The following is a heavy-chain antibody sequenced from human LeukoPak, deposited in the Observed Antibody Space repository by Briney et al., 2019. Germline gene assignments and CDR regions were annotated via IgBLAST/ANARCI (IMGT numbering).Heavy chain of an antibody. D-gene: IGHD1-26*01. CDR2: MYYSGST. CDR1: GGSISSSSYY. V-gene: IGHV4-39*01. CDR3: ARHSKGGSYYSFPDAFDI. J-gene: IGHJ3*02. Sequence: SETLSLTCTVPGGSISSSSYYWGWIRQPPGKGLEWIGSMYYSGSTYYNPSLQSRVTISVDTSKNQFSLKLSSVTAAETAVYYCARHSKGGSYYSFPDAFDIWGQGTMVTVSS.